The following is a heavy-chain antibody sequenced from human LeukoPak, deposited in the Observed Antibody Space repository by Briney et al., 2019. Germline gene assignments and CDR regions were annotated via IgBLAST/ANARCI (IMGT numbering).Heavy chain of an antibody. Sequence: GGSLRLSCAASGFTFSSYSMNWVRQAPGKGLEWVSSISSSSSYIYYADSVKGRFTISRDNSKNTLYLQMNSLRAEDTAVYYCASMGSYPLDFDYWGQGTLVTVSS. CDR1: GFTFSSYS. V-gene: IGHV3-21*04. J-gene: IGHJ4*02. CDR3: ASMGSYPLDFDY. CDR2: ISSSSSYI. D-gene: IGHD1-26*01.